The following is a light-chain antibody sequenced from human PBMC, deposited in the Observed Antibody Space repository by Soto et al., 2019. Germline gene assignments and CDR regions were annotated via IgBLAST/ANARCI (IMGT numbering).Light chain of an antibody. CDR1: SSDVGGYNY. Sequence: QSALTQPASVSGSPGQSITISCTGTSSDVGGYNYVSWYQQHPGKAPKLVIYDVSNRPSGVSNRFSGSKSGNTASLTISGLQAEDEADYYCSSYTTTSTLFGGGNKLTVL. CDR2: DVS. J-gene: IGLJ3*02. CDR3: SSYTTTSTL. V-gene: IGLV2-14*01.